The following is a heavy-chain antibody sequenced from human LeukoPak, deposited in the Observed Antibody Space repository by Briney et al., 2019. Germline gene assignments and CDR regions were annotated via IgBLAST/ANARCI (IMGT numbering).Heavy chain of an antibody. CDR1: GGTFSSYA. D-gene: IGHD1-26*01. CDR3: ARSLLSGGTDY. V-gene: IGHV1-2*06. Sequence: ASVKVSCKASGGTFSSYAISWVRQAPGQGLEWMGRINPNSGGTNYAQKFQGRVTMTRDTSISTAYMELSRLRSDDTAVYYCARSLLSGGTDYWGQGTLVTVSS. J-gene: IGHJ4*02. CDR2: INPNSGGT.